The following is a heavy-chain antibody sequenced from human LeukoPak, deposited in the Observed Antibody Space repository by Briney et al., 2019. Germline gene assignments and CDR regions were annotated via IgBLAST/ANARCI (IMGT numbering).Heavy chain of an antibody. Sequence: GGSLRLSCAASGFTFSNAWMSWVRQAPGRGLEWVSGINWNGGSTAYADSVKGRFTISRDDAKNSLYLQMDSLRAEDTAVYYCARRFDHWGQGTLVTVSS. V-gene: IGHV3-20*04. CDR3: ARRFDH. J-gene: IGHJ4*02. CDR1: GFTFSNAW. CDR2: INWNGGST.